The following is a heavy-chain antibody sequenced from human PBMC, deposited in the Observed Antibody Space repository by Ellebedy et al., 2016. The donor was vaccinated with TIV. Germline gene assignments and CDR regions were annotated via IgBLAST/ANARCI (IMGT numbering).Heavy chain of an antibody. J-gene: IGHJ4*02. CDR3: ARGRTGYYGPVRDFDV. CDR2: IHPGDSDS. CDR1: GYTFSTYW. Sequence: GESLKISXKGSGYTFSTYWIAWLRQMPGKGLEWMGIIHPGDSDSRYGPSFQGQVTISADKSITTAYLQWHSLKASDTAMYFCARGRTGYYGPVRDFDVWGQGSLVTASS. D-gene: IGHD3-9*01. V-gene: IGHV5-51*01.